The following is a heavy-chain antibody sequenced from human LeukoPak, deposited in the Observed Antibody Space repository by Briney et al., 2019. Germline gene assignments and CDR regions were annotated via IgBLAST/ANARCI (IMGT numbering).Heavy chain of an antibody. J-gene: IGHJ4*02. D-gene: IGHD6-19*01. CDR2: INPSGGST. V-gene: IGHV1-46*01. CDR1: GYTFTSYY. CDR3: ARVSSGWYGGPYYFDY. Sequence: ASVKVSCKASGYTFTSYYMHWVRQAPGQGLEWMGIINPSGGSTSYAQKFQGRVTMTRDTSTSTVYMELSSLRSEDTAVYYCARVSSGWYGGPYYFDYWGQGTLVTVSS.